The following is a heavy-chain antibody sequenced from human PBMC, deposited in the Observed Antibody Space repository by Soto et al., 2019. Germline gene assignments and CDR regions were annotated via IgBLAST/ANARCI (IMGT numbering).Heavy chain of an antibody. V-gene: IGHV4-59*01. D-gene: IGHD1-1*01. Sequence: SETLSLTCTVSGGSISSYYWSWIRRPPGKGLEWIGYIYYSGSTNYNPSLKSRVTISVDTSKNQFSLKLSSVTAADTAVYYCAKGGTRVNFDYWGQGILVTV. CDR1: GGSISSYY. J-gene: IGHJ4*02. CDR2: IYYSGST. CDR3: AKGGTRVNFDY.